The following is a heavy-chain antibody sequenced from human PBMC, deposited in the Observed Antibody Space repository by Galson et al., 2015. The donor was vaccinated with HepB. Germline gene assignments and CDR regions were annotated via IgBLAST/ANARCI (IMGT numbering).Heavy chain of an antibody. Sequence: SVKVSCKASGGTFSSYAISWVRQAPGQGLEWMGGIIPILGIANYAQKFQGRVTITADESTSTAYMELSSLRSEDTAVYYCARASGTDGYYGSGSPIFNYYYYYMDVWGKGTTVTVSS. CDR2: IIPILGIA. J-gene: IGHJ6*03. CDR1: GGTFSSYA. D-gene: IGHD3-10*01. V-gene: IGHV1-69*10. CDR3: ARASGTDGYYGSGSPIFNYYYYYMDV.